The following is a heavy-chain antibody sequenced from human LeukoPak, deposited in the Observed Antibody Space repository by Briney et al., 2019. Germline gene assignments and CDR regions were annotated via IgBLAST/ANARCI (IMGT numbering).Heavy chain of an antibody. CDR1: GFTFSTYS. CDR3: ATQDYDFWSGYSFDY. J-gene: IGHJ4*02. D-gene: IGHD3-3*01. CDR2: ISGSSIYI. Sequence: GGSLRLSCAASGFTFSTYSMNWVRQAPGKGLEWVSSISGSSIYIYYADSVKGRFTISRDNAKNSLYLQMNSLRAEDTAVYYCATQDYDFWSGYSFDYWGQGTLVTVSS. V-gene: IGHV3-21*01.